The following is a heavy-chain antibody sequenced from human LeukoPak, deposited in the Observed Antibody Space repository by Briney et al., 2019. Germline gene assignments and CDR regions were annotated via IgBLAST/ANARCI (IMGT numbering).Heavy chain of an antibody. CDR2: ISSSSSAI. CDR3: TRDWRKAGMDV. J-gene: IGHJ6*02. CDR1: GFTFSRFG. Sequence: GGSLRLSCAASGFTFSRFGMNWVRQAPGKGLEWISYISSSSSAIYYADSVKGRFTISRDNAKNTLYVQMNSLRAEDTAVYYCTRDWRKAGMDVWGQGTTVTVSS. D-gene: IGHD1-1*01. V-gene: IGHV3-48*04.